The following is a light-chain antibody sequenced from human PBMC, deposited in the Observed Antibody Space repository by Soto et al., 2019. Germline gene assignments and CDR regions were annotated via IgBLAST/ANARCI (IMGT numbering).Light chain of an antibody. J-gene: IGKJ1*01. CDR1: QRISSN. Sequence: EIVLTQSPATLSVSPGERATLSCRASQRISSNLAWYQQRPGQAPRLLIYDASTRATGIPGRFSGSGSGTEFTLTISSLQSEDFAVYYCQQYNNWPRTFDQGTKVDIK. CDR3: QQYNNWPRT. V-gene: IGKV3-15*01. CDR2: DAS.